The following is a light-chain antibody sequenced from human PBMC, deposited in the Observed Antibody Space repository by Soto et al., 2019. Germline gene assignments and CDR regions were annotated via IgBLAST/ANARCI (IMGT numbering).Light chain of an antibody. J-gene: IGKJ2*01. CDR3: QQSYSTPRT. CDR1: QSIASY. CDR2: AAS. V-gene: IGKV1-39*01. Sequence: DIQMPQSPSSLSASVGDRVTITCRASQSIASYLNWYQQKPGKAPKLLIYAASSLHSGVPSGFSGSGSGTDFTLTISSLQPEDFATYYCQQSYSTPRTFGQGTKLDIK.